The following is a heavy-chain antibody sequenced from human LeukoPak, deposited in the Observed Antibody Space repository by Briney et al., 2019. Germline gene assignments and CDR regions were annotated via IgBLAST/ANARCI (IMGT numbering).Heavy chain of an antibody. CDR1: GFTFSSYA. V-gene: IGHV3-23*01. J-gene: IGHJ4*02. CDR2: ISGSGGST. CDR3: AKDQLRYYDSSGYYRL. D-gene: IGHD3-22*01. Sequence: PGGSLRLSCAASGFTFSSYAMSWVRQAPGKGLERVSAISGSGGSTYHADSVKGRFTISRDNSKNTLYLQMNSLRAEDTAVYYCAKDQLRYYDSSGYYRLWGQGALVTVSS.